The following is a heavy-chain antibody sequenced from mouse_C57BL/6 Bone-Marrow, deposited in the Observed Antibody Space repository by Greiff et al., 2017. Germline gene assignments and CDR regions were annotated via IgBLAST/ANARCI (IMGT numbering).Heavy chain of an antibody. CDR3: ARGGGNDEYFDV. V-gene: IGHV1-82*01. J-gene: IGHJ1*03. CDR2: IYPGDGDT. Sequence: ESGPELVKPGASVKISCKASGYAFSSSWMNWVKQRPGKGLEWIGRIYPGDGDTNYNGKFKGKATLTADKSSSTAYMQFSSLASEDSAVYFCARGGGNDEYFDVWGTGTTVTVSS. CDR1: GYAFSSSW. D-gene: IGHD2-2*01.